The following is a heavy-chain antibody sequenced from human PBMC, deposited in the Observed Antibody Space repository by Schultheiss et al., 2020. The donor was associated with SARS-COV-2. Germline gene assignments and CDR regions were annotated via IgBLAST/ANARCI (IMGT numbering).Heavy chain of an antibody. CDR2: INHSGST. D-gene: IGHD3-22*01. J-gene: IGHJ6*02. V-gene: IGHV4-39*07. CDR1: GGSISSSSFY. CDR3: ARDGAIHYDSSGYAGGMDV. Sequence: SETLSLTCTVSGGSISSSSFYWSWIRQPPGKGLEWIGEINHSGSTNYNPSLKSRVTISVDKSKNQFSLKLSSVTAADTAVYYCARDGAIHYDSSGYAGGMDVWGQGTTVTISS.